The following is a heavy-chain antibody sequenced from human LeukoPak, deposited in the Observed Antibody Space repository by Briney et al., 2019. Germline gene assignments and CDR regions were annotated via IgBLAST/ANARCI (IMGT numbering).Heavy chain of an antibody. D-gene: IGHD3-3*01. Sequence: PSETLSLTCAVYGGSFSGYYWSWLRQPPGKGLEWIGEINHSGSTNYNPSLKSRATISVDTSKNQCSLKLSSVTAADTAVYYCAREGVLRFLERRYYFDYWGRGTLVTVSS. V-gene: IGHV4-34*01. CDR1: GGSFSGYY. J-gene: IGHJ4*02. CDR2: INHSGST. CDR3: AREGVLRFLERRYYFDY.